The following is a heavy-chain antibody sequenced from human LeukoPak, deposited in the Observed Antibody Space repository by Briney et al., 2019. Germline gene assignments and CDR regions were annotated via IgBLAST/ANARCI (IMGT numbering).Heavy chain of an antibody. CDR3: ARVGYYYDSSGLDY. D-gene: IGHD3-22*01. Sequence: ASVQVSCKASGGTFSSYAISWVRQAPGQGLEWMGGIIPIFGTANYAQKFQGRVTITADESTSTAYMELSSLRSEDTAVYYCARVGYYYDSSGLDYWGQGTLVTVSS. V-gene: IGHV1-69*13. J-gene: IGHJ4*02. CDR1: GGTFSSYA. CDR2: IIPIFGTA.